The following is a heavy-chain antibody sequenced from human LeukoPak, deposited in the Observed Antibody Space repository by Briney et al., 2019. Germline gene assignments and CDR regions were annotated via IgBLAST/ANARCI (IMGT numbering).Heavy chain of an antibody. CDR3: ARHLSLLWFGEFDY. J-gene: IGHJ4*02. CDR1: GGSISSYY. D-gene: IGHD3-10*01. CDR2: IYYSGST. Sequence: PSETLSLTCTVSGGSISSYYWSWIRQPPGKGLEWIGYIYYSGSTNYNPSLKSRVTISVDTSKNQFSLKLSSVTAADTAVYYCARHLSLLWFGEFDYWGQGTLVTVSS. V-gene: IGHV4-59*08.